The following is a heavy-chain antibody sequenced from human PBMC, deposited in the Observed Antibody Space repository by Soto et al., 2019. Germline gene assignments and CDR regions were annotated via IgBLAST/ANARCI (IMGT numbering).Heavy chain of an antibody. J-gene: IGHJ6*02. CDR2: INHSGST. V-gene: IGHV4-34*01. CDR1: GGSFSGYY. CDR3: AHLKGYYYYYGMDV. Sequence: SETLSLTCDVYGGSFSGYYWSWIRQPPGKGPEWIGEINHSGSTNYNPPLKSRVTISVDTSKNQFSLKLSSVTAADTAVYYCAHLKGYYYYYGMDVWGQGTTVTVSS.